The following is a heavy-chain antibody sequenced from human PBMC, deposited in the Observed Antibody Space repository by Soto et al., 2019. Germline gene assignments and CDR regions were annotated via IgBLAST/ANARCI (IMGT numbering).Heavy chain of an antibody. CDR2: INPSGGST. CDR1: GYTFTSYY. CDR3: ARVRYKLLYSQGYRYYYYYGMDV. J-gene: IGHJ6*02. Sequence: GASVKVSCKASGYTFTSYYMHWLRQAPGQGLEGMGIINPSGGSTSYAQKFQGRVTMTRDTSTSTVYMELSRLRSEDTAVYYCARVRYKLLYSQGYRYYYYYGMDVWGQGTMVTVSS. D-gene: IGHD2-2*02. V-gene: IGHV1-46*01.